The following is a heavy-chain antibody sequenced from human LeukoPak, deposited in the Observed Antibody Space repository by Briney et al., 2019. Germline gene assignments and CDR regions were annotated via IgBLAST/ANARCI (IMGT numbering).Heavy chain of an antibody. CDR3: ARDHYYDSSGYFDY. CDR2: INHSGST. D-gene: IGHD3-22*01. J-gene: IGHJ4*02. CDR1: GGSISSGDYY. V-gene: IGHV4-39*07. Sequence: SETLSLTCTVSGGSISSGDYYWSWIRQPPGKGLEWIGEINHSGSTNYNPSLKSRVTISVDTSKNQFSLKLSSVTAADTAVYYCARDHYYDSSGYFDYWGQGTLVTVSS.